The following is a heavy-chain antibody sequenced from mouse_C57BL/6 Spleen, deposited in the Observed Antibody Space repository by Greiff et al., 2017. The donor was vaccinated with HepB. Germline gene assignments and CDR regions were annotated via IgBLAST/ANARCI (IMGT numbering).Heavy chain of an antibody. CDR2: IDPSDSYT. V-gene: IGHV1-69*01. CDR1: GYTFTSYW. Sequence: QVQLQQPGAELVMPGASVKLSCKASGYTFTSYWMHWVKQRPGHGLEWIGEIDPSDSYTNYNQKFKGKSTLTVDKSSSTAYMQLSSLTSEDSAVYYCARGTMITKGVYYAMDYWGQGTSVTVSS. CDR3: ARGTMITKGVYYAMDY. J-gene: IGHJ4*01. D-gene: IGHD2-4*01.